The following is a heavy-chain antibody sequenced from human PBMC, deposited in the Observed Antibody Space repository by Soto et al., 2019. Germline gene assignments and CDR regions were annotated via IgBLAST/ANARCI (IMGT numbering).Heavy chain of an antibody. CDR3: ARGAHYYDSSGYYYPFYYGMDV. Sequence: PSETLPLTCAVSGGSISSGGYSWSWIRQPPGKGLEWIGEIYHSGSTNYNPSLKSRVTISVDKSKNQFSLKLSSVTAADTAVYYWARGAHYYDSSGYYYPFYYGMDVWGQGTTVTVSS. J-gene: IGHJ6*02. V-gene: IGHV4-30-2*01. CDR2: IYHSGST. D-gene: IGHD3-22*01. CDR1: GGSISSGGYS.